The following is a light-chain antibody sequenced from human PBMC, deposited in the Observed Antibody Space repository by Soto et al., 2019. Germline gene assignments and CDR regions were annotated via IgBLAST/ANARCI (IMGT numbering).Light chain of an antibody. V-gene: IGKV3-20*01. CDR1: QSVSSNN. CDR2: GAS. Sequence: IVLTQSPGTLSLSPGERATLSCRASQSVSSNNLVWYQQKPGQAPRLLIHGASNRATGIPDRISGSGSGKDFTLTISRLEPEDFAVYYCQQYGNSLWTFGQGTKVEIK. J-gene: IGKJ1*01. CDR3: QQYGNSLWT.